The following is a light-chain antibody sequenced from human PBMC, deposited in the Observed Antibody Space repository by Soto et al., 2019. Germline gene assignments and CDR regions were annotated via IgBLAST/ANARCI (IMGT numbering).Light chain of an antibody. Sequence: EIVLTQSPATLSLSPGERATLSCRASQSLSRSLAWYQQKPGQAPRLLIYDASNRATDIPARFSGSGSGTDFTLTISSLEPEDFALYYCQHRANWPLTFGGGTKVEIK. CDR2: DAS. CDR1: QSLSRS. J-gene: IGKJ4*01. V-gene: IGKV3-11*01. CDR3: QHRANWPLT.